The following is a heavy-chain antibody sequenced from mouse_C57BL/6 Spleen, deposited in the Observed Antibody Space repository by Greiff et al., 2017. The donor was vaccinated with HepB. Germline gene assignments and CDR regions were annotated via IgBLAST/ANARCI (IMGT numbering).Heavy chain of an antibody. CDR2: INPNNGGT. V-gene: IGHV1-26*01. CDR1: GYTFTDYY. J-gene: IGHJ2*01. CDR3: ARDYYGRRWYFDY. Sequence: EVKLQQSGPELVKPGASVKISCKASGYTFTDYYMNWVKQSHGKSLEWIGDINPNNGGTSYNQKFKGKATLTVDKSSSTAYMELRSLTSEDSAVYYCARDYYGRRWYFDYWGQGTTLTVSS. D-gene: IGHD1-1*01.